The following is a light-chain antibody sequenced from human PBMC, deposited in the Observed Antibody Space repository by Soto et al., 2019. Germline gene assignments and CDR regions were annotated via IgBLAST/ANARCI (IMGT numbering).Light chain of an antibody. CDR1: QSISSW. CDR3: QLSNSYPCT. J-gene: IGKJ4*01. V-gene: IGKV1-5*03. Sequence: DIQMTQSPSTLSASVGDRVTITCRASQSISSWLAWYQQKPGKAPKLLIYKASSLEIGVPSRFSGSGPGPEFTLTIRSLQPDLFVTYHRQLSNSYPCTFRGG. CDR2: KAS.